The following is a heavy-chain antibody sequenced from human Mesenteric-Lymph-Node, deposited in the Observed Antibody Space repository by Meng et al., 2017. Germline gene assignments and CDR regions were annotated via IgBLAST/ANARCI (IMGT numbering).Heavy chain of an antibody. Sequence: QVQLQESGSGLVKPSENLSLTCGVSGGSISSGAHSWSWIRQQPGKGLEWIGYMYHSGSTYYNPSLKSRVTMSVDRSNNLLSLRLTSVTAADAAVEDCDRSNGDCGWYFSLWGRGTLVTVSS. D-gene: IGHD2-21*02. CDR1: GGSISSGAHS. CDR3: DRSNGDCGWYFSL. V-gene: IGHV4-30-2*01. CDR2: MYHSGST. J-gene: IGHJ2*01.